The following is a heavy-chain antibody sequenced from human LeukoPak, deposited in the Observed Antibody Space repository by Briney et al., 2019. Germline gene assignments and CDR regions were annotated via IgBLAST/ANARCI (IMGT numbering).Heavy chain of an antibody. J-gene: IGHJ4*02. CDR1: GGPITSSSYY. CDR3: ARGNYYDSRAVDY. CDR2: IYYPGST. D-gene: IGHD3-22*01. V-gene: IGHV4-39*01. Sequence: SETLSLTCSVSGGPITSSSYYWGWIRQPPGKGLEWIGSIYYPGSTYCNPSLKSRVTISVDTSKNQFSLKLSSVTAADTAVYYCARGNYYDSRAVDYWGQGTLVTVSS.